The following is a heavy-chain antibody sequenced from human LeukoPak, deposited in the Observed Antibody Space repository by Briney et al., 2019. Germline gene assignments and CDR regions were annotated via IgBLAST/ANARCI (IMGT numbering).Heavy chain of an antibody. J-gene: IGHJ1*01. D-gene: IGHD6-13*01. V-gene: IGHV3-33*08. Sequence: LSLTCAVYGGSFSGYYWSWIRQPPGKGLEWVAVIWYDGSNKYYADSVKGRFTISRDNSKNTLYLQMNSLRAEDTAVYYCATTAAGMRYFQHWGQGTLVTVSS. CDR3: ATTAAGMRYFQH. CDR2: IWYDGSNK. CDR1: GGSFSGYY.